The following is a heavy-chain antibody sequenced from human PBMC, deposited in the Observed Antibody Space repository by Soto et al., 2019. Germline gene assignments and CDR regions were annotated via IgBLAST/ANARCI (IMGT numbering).Heavy chain of an antibody. Sequence: PGGSLRLSCAASGFTFSSYGLHWVRQAPGKGLEWVAVIWYDGSNKYYADSVKGRFTISRDNSKNTLYLQMNSLRAEDMAVYYCARDQLYSSSWSDYWGQGTLVTVSS. CDR2: IWYDGSNK. V-gene: IGHV3-33*01. D-gene: IGHD6-13*01. CDR1: GFTFSSYG. J-gene: IGHJ4*02. CDR3: ARDQLYSSSWSDY.